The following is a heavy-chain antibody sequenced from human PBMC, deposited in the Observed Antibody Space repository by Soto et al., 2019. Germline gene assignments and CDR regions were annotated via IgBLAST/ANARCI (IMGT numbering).Heavy chain of an antibody. CDR2: IIPIFGTE. J-gene: IGHJ6*02. V-gene: IGHV1-69*01. D-gene: IGHD6-13*01. CDR3: ARDRIAGSKYYYGMDV. CDR1: GGTFSSYA. Sequence: QVQLVQSGAEMKKPGSSVRVSCKASGGTFSSYAISWVRQAPGQGLEWMGGIIPIFGTENYAQKFQGRVRITADESTSTAYMELSSLRSDDTAVYYCARDRIAGSKYYYGMDVWGQGTTVTVSS.